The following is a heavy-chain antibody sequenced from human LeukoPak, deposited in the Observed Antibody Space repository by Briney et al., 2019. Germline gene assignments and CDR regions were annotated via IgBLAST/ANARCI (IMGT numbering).Heavy chain of an antibody. V-gene: IGHV3-30*02. Sequence: GGSLRLSCAASGFTFSTYGMHWVRQAPGKGLEWVSFIRYVGINKYYADSVKGRFSISRDNSKNTLYLQMNSLRAEDTAVYYCASTGITIFGVVSSWGQGTLVTVSS. D-gene: IGHD3-3*01. CDR2: IRYVGINK. CDR3: ASTGITIFGVVSS. CDR1: GFTFSTYG. J-gene: IGHJ5*02.